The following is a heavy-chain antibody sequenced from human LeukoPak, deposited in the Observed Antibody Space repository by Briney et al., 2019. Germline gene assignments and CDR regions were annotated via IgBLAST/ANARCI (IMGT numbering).Heavy chain of an antibody. CDR1: GFTFSSYG. J-gene: IGHJ4*02. CDR2: ISYDGSNK. CDR3: PKDLVLDCSGGSCYGIDY. Sequence: GRSLRLSCAASGFTFSSYGMRWVRQAPGKGLEWVAVISYDGSNKYYADSVKGRFTISRDNSKNTLYLQMNSLRAEDTAVYYCPKDLVLDCSGGSCYGIDYWGQGTLVTVSS. V-gene: IGHV3-30*18. D-gene: IGHD2-15*01.